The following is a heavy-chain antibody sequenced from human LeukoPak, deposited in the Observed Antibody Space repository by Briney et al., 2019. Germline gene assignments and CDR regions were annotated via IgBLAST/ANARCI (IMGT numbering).Heavy chain of an antibody. CDR2: ISSSRTI. CDR1: GFTFSSYS. J-gene: IGHJ4*02. V-gene: IGHV3-48*01. D-gene: IGHD3-22*01. CDR3: AREFMPADGSGYDY. Sequence: GGSLRLSCAASGFTFSSYSMNWVRQAPGKGLEWVSYISSSRTIYYADSVKGRFTISRDNAKNSLYLQMNSLRAEDTAVYYCAREFMPADGSGYDYWGQGTLVTVSS.